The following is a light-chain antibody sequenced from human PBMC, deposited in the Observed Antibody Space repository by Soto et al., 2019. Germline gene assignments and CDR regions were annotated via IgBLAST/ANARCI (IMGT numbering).Light chain of an antibody. CDR3: SSYAGSNVI. CDR1: SSDVGDYKY. V-gene: IGLV2-8*01. Sequence: QSVLTQPPSASGSPGQSVTISCTGTSSDVGDYKYVSWYQQHPGKAPKLMIYEVDKRPSGVPDRFSGSKSGNTASLAVSGLKAEDEADYFCSSYAGSNVILGGGTKLTVL. CDR2: EVD. J-gene: IGLJ2*01.